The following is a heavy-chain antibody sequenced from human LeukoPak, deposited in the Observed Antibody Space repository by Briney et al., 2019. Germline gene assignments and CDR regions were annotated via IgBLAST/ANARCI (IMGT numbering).Heavy chain of an antibody. Sequence: WGSLRLSCAASGFTFSSYSRNWVRQAPGKGLEWVSSISSSSSYIYYADSVKGRFTISRDNAKNSLYLQMNSLRAEDTALYYCARAARVGATPRQIDYWGQGTLVTVSS. CDR3: ARAARVGATPRQIDY. J-gene: IGHJ4*02. D-gene: IGHD1-26*01. CDR1: GFTFSSYS. CDR2: ISSSSSYI. V-gene: IGHV3-21*01.